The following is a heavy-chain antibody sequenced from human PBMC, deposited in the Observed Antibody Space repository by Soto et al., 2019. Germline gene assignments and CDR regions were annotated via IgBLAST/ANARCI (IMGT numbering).Heavy chain of an antibody. D-gene: IGHD4-4*01. Sequence: ASVKVSCKASGYTFTSYGISWVRQAPGQGLEWMGWISAYNGNTNYAQKLQGRVTMTTDTSTSTAYMELRSLGSDDTAVYYCARDSTTTVTLSCYYYYGMDVWGQGTTVTVSS. J-gene: IGHJ6*02. CDR3: ARDSTTTVTLSCYYYYGMDV. CDR1: GYTFTSYG. CDR2: ISAYNGNT. V-gene: IGHV1-18*04.